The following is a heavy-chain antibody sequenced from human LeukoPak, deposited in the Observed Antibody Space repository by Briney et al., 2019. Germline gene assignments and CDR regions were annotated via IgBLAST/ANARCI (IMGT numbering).Heavy chain of an antibody. CDR2: ISASNGNI. CDR3: ARDRKQQGYNWFDP. Sequence: GASVKVSCKTSGYSFNSYGISWVRQAPGQGLEWMGWISASNGNIKNAQKFQGRVTMTTDSSTSTAYMDLRSLRSDDTAVYYCARDRKQQGYNWFDPWGQGTLVTVSS. J-gene: IGHJ5*02. CDR1: GYSFNSYG. V-gene: IGHV1-18*01. D-gene: IGHD6-13*01.